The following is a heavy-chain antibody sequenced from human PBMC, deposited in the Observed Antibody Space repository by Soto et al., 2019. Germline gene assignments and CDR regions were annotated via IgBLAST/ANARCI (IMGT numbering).Heavy chain of an antibody. CDR3: ARDGDKMATKNYYYYYGMDV. CDR1: GYTFTSYA. J-gene: IGHJ6*02. V-gene: IGHV1-3*01. CDR2: INAGNGNT. Sequence: ASVKVSCKASGYTFTSYAMHWVRQAPGQRLEWMGWINAGNGNTKYSQKFQGRVTITRDTSASTAYMELSSLRSEDTAVYYCARDGDKMATKNYYYYYGMDVWGQGTTVTVSS. D-gene: IGHD5-12*01.